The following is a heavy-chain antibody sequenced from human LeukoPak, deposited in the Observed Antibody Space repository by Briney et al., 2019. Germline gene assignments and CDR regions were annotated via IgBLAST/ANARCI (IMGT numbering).Heavy chain of an antibody. J-gene: IGHJ3*02. CDR2: IIPIFGTA. CDR1: GGTFSSYA. Sequence: ASVKVSCKASGGTFSSYAISWVRQAPGQGLEWMGGIIPIFGTANYAQKFQGRVTITADESTSTAYMELSSLRSEDTAVYYCARHMVRGVRMAFDIWGQGTMVTVSS. V-gene: IGHV1-69*13. D-gene: IGHD3-10*01. CDR3: ARHMVRGVRMAFDI.